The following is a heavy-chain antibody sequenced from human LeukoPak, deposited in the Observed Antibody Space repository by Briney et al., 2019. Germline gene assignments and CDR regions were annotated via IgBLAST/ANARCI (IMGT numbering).Heavy chain of an antibody. J-gene: IGHJ4*02. CDR2: IYHSGST. V-gene: IGHV4-39*07. D-gene: IGHD2-2*01. CDR3: ARGYQLLSPFDY. CDR1: GGSVSSSSYY. Sequence: SETLSLTCTVSGGSVSSSSYYWGWIRQPPGKGLEWIGSIYHSGSTYYNPSLKSRVTISVDTSKNQFSLKLSSVTTADTAVYYCARGYQLLSPFDYWGQGTLVTVSS.